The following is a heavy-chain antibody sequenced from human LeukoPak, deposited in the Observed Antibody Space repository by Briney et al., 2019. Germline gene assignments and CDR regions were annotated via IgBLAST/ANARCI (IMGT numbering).Heavy chain of an antibody. CDR2: INSDGSST. D-gene: IGHD6-19*01. CDR1: GFTFSSYW. J-gene: IGHJ4*02. CDR3: ARASFNGWYFLEY. Sequence: GGSLRLSCAASGFTFSSYWMHWVRQAPGKGLVWVSRINSDGSSTSYADSVKGRFTISRDNANNTLYLQINSLRAEDTAVYYCARASFNGWYFLEYWGQGNLVTVSS. V-gene: IGHV3-74*01.